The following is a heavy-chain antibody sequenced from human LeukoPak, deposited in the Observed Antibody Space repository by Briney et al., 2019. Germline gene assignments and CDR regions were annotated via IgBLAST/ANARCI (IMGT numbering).Heavy chain of an antibody. V-gene: IGHV3-11*04. CDR2: ISSSGSTI. CDR1: GFTFSDYY. Sequence: PGGSLRLSCAASGFTFSDYYMSWIRQPPGKGLEWVSYISSSGSTIYYADSVKGRFTISRDNAKNSLYLQMNSLRAEDTAVYYCAKSQLYYYGSGSYLYWGQGTLVTVSS. J-gene: IGHJ4*02. CDR3: AKSQLYYYGSGSYLY. D-gene: IGHD3-10*01.